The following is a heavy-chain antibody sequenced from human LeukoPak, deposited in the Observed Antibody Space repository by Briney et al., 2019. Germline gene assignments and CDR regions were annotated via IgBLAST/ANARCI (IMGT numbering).Heavy chain of an antibody. CDR1: GGTFSSYA. D-gene: IGHD4-17*01. Sequence: GASVKVSCKASGGTFSSYAISWVRQAPGQGLEWMGGIIPIFGTANYAQKFQGRVTITTDESTSTAYMELSSLRPEDTAVYYCARDRGDHGDYAGYWGQGTLVTVSS. J-gene: IGHJ4*02. V-gene: IGHV1-69*05. CDR3: ARDRGDHGDYAGY. CDR2: IIPIFGTA.